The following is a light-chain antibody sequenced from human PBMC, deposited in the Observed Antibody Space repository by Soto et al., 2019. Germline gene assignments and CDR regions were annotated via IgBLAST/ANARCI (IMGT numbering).Light chain of an antibody. CDR2: LNSDGSH. V-gene: IGLV4-69*01. CDR1: SGHSTYA. J-gene: IGLJ2*01. Sequence: QLVLTQSPSASASLGASVKLTCTVSSGHSTYAIAWHQQQPDKGPRFLMMLNSDGSHGKGDGIPDRFSGSSSGTERYLTISSLQSEDEADYYCQTWGTGIVVFGGGTKVTVL. CDR3: QTWGTGIVV.